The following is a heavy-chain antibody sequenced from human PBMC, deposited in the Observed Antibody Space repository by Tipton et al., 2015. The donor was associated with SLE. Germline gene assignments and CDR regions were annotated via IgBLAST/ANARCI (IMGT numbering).Heavy chain of an antibody. V-gene: IGHV4-39*07. D-gene: IGHD5-12*01. CDR1: GASISSNSFY. J-gene: IGHJ4*02. Sequence: TLSLTCTVSGASISSNSFYWGWFRQPPGKGLEGLGSLYYSGNTYYNPTLKSRVTISVDTSKNQLSLKRSSVTAAGTAVYYCARRGYSGYFDYWGQGTLVTVSS. CDR2: LYYSGNT. CDR3: ARRGYSGYFDY.